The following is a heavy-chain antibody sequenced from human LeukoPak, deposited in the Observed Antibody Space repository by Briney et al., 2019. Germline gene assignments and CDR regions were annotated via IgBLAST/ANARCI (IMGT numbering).Heavy chain of an antibody. Sequence: GGSLRLSCAASGFTFSSYGMHWARQAPGKGLEWVAFIRYGGSNKYYADSVKGRFTISRDNSKNTLYLQMNSLRAEDTAVYYCAKDGASIVVVPAAPFDYWGQGTLVTVSS. CDR2: IRYGGSNK. D-gene: IGHD2-2*01. CDR1: GFTFSSYG. CDR3: AKDGASIVVVPAAPFDY. J-gene: IGHJ4*02. V-gene: IGHV3-30*02.